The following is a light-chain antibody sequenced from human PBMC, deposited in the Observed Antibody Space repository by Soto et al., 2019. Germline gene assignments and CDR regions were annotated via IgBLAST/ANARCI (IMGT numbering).Light chain of an antibody. CDR1: QSILYSSNNKNY. V-gene: IGKV4-1*01. J-gene: IGKJ4*01. CDR2: WAS. CDR3: QQYYSRPLT. Sequence: DIVMTQSPDSLAVSLGETATINCKSSQSILYSSNNKNYLTWYQQKPGQPPKLLIYWASTRESGVPDRFSGSGSGTDFTLTISRLHAEDVAVYYCQQYYSRPLTFGGGTKVEIK.